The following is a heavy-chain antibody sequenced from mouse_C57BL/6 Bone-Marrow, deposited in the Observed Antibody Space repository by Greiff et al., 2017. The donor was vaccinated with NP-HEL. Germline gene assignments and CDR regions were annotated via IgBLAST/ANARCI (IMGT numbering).Heavy chain of an antibody. D-gene: IGHD1-1*01. J-gene: IGHJ4*01. V-gene: IGHV1-82*01. CDR1: GYAFSSSW. CDR2: IYPGDGDT. CDR3: ARGYYGSRNYAMVY. Sequence: QVQLQQSGPELVKPGASVKISCKASGYAFSSSWMNWVKQRPGKGLEWIGRIYPGDGDTNYNGKFKGKATLTADKSSSTSYMQLSSLTSEDSAVYFCARGYYGSRNYAMVYWGQGTSVTVSS.